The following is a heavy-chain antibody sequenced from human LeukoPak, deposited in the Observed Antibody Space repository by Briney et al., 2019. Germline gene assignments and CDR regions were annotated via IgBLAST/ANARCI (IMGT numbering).Heavy chain of an antibody. Sequence: PGGSLRLSCAASGFTFDDYTMHWVRQAPGKGLEWVSLISWDGGSTYYADSVKGRFTISRDNSKNSLYLQMNSLRTEDTALYYCAKGGDTAMVKAAGAPLGNYYYMDVWGKGTTVTVSS. D-gene: IGHD5-18*01. CDR2: ISWDGGST. CDR3: AKGGDTAMVKAAGAPLGNYYYMDV. J-gene: IGHJ6*03. CDR1: GFTFDDYT. V-gene: IGHV3-43*01.